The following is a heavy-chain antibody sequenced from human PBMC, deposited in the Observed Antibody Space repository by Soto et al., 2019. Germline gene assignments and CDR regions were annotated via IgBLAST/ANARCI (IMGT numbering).Heavy chain of an antibody. V-gene: IGHV3-30*04. Sequence: QVQLVESGGGVVQAGGSLRLSCAASGFSFSSFAIHWVRQTPGKGLEWMTLISCDGSNKWYADSVRGRFTVSRDNSRNTVFLEMSSLRTDHSAAYFCASSGSGYTGGAFDIWGQGTVFTVSS. J-gene: IGHJ3*02. CDR2: ISCDGSNK. CDR1: GFSFSSFA. D-gene: IGHD3-22*01. CDR3: ASSGSGYTGGAFDI.